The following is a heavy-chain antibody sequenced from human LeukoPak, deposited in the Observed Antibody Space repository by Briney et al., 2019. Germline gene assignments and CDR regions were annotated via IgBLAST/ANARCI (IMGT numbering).Heavy chain of an antibody. Sequence: ASVKVSCKASADTFSNYDINWVRQASGQGLEWMGWMNPSSGNTGYGPKFQGRVTMTRTTSINTAYMELNNLTPDDTAMYYCTRAWSGGNDAFDIWGQGTLVTASS. D-gene: IGHD3-3*01. CDR1: ADTFSNYD. CDR2: MNPSSGNT. V-gene: IGHV1-8*01. J-gene: IGHJ3*02. CDR3: TRAWSGGNDAFDI.